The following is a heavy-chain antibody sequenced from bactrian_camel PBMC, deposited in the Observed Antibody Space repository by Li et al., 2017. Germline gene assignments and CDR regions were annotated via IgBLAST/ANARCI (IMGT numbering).Heavy chain of an antibody. CDR1: AYTSGSYC. D-gene: IGHD3*01. J-gene: IGHJ4*01. CDR3: AADSMVLPQFPT. V-gene: IGHV3S1*01. Sequence: HVQLVESGGGSVQAGGSLRLSCAASAYTSGSYCMAWFRQAPGKEREGVATLATGGVGSASYADSVKGRFTISQDYAKNTVYLQMNNLKSEDTAMYYCAADSMVLPQFPTNGARGPRSPSP. CDR2: LATGGVGSA.